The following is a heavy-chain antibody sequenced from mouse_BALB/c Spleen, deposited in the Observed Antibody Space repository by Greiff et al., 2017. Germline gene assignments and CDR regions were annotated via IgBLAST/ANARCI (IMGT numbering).Heavy chain of an antibody. V-gene: IGHV1-4*02. CDR3: ARSDRYDGGGRFIDY. CDR2: INPSSGYT. D-gene: IGHD2-14*01. Sequence: VQLQQSAAELARPGASVKMSCKASGYTFTSYTMHWVNQRPGQGLEWIGYINPSSGYTEYNQKFKDKTTLTADKSSSTAYMQLSSLTSEDSAVYYCARSDRYDGGGRFIDYWGQGTTLTVSS. CDR1: GYTFTSYT. J-gene: IGHJ2*01.